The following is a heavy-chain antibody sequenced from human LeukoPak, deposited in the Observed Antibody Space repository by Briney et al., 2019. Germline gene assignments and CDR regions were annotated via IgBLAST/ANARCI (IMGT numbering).Heavy chain of an antibody. CDR1: GYTFTACY. Sequence: ASVKVSCKASGYTFTACYIHWVRQAPGQGLEWMGWINPNSGDTKYSQEFQGRVTMTRDTSISTTYKELSGLTSDDTAVYYCARGYYDSGGPRLDSWGQGTLVTVSS. CDR3: ARGYYDSGGPRLDS. J-gene: IGHJ4*02. V-gene: IGHV1-2*02. D-gene: IGHD3-22*01. CDR2: INPNSGDT.